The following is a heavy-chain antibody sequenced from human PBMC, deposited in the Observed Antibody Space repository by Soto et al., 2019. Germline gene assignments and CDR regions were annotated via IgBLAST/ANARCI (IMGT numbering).Heavy chain of an antibody. V-gene: IGHV4-39*01. D-gene: IGHD3-22*01. CDR2: IYYSGST. Sequence: SETLSLTCTVSGGSISSSSYYWGWIRQPPGKGLEWIGSIYYSGSTYYNPSLKSRVTISVDTSKNQFSLKLSSVTAADTAVYYCARVQLYYNDISGRPLNAFDIWGQGTMVTVSS. CDR1: GGSISSSSYY. J-gene: IGHJ3*02. CDR3: ARVQLYYNDISGRPLNAFDI.